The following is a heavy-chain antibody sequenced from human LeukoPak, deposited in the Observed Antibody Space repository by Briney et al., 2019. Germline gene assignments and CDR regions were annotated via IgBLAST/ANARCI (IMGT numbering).Heavy chain of an antibody. CDR1: GGSSSGYY. V-gene: IGHV4-34*01. J-gene: IGHJ3*02. CDR3: ARGRNRVAAAGTKSAAFDI. CDR2: INHSGST. D-gene: IGHD6-13*01. Sequence: TSETLSLTCAVYGGSSSGYYWSWIRQPPGKGLEWIGEINHSGSTNYNPSLKSRVTISVDTSKNQFSLKLSSVTAADTAVYYCARGRNRVAAAGTKSAAFDIWGQGTMVTVSS.